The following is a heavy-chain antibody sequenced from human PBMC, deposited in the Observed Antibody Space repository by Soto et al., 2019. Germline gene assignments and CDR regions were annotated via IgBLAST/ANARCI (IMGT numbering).Heavy chain of an antibody. V-gene: IGHV3-21*01. J-gene: IGHJ5*02. CDR3: ARDPSSYCSSTSCYWGFDP. D-gene: IGHD2-2*01. CDR2: ISSSSSYI. Sequence: GGSLRLSCAASGFTFSSYSMNWVRQAPGKGLEWVSSISSSSSYIYYADSVKGRFTISRDNAKNSLYLQMNSLRAEDTAVYYCARDPSSYCSSTSCYWGFDPWGQGTLVTVSS. CDR1: GFTFSSYS.